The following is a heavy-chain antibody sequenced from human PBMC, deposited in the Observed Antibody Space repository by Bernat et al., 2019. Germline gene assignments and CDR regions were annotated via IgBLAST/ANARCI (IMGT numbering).Heavy chain of an antibody. J-gene: IGHJ4*02. Sequence: QVQLVESGGGVVQPGRSLRLSCAASRFTFSSYAMHWVRQAPGKGLEWVAVISYDGSNKYYADSVKGRFTISRDNSKNTLYLQMNSLRAEDTAVYYCARGLGGSWDYWGQGTLVTVSS. CDR1: RFTFSSYA. D-gene: IGHD3-16*01. CDR3: ARGLGGSWDY. CDR2: ISYDGSNK. V-gene: IGHV3-30-3*01.